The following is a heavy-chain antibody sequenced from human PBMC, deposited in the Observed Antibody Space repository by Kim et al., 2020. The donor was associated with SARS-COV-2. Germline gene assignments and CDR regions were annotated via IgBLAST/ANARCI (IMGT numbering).Heavy chain of an antibody. Sequence: SETLSLTCTVSGGSISSSSYYWGWIRQPPGKGLEWIGSIYYSGSTYYNPSLKSRVTISVDTSKNQFSLKLSSVTAADTAVYYCARHVSPLGYSYGRRFDYWGQGTLVTVSS. CDR3: ARHVSPLGYSYGRRFDY. V-gene: IGHV4-39*01. CDR2: IYYSGST. CDR1: GGSISSSSYY. J-gene: IGHJ4*02. D-gene: IGHD5-18*01.